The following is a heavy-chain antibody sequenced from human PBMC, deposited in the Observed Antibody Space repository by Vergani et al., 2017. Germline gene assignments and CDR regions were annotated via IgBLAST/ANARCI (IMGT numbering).Heavy chain of an antibody. CDR1: GYSFTSYW. D-gene: IGHD6-19*01. V-gene: IGHV5-10-1*01. J-gene: IGHJ6*02. CDR3: ARQVAVAGKWWGPYYYYGMDV. Sequence: EVQLVQSGAEVKKPGESLRISCKGSGYSFTSYWISWVRQMPGKGLEWMGRIDPSDSYTNYSPSFQGHVTISADKSISTAYLQWSSLKASVTAMYYCARQVAVAGKWWGPYYYYGMDVWDRGTTVTVSS. CDR2: IDPSDSYT.